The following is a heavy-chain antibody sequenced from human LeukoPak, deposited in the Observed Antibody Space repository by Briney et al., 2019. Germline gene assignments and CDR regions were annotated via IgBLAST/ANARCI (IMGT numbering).Heavy chain of an antibody. J-gene: IGHJ4*02. D-gene: IGHD3-3*01. CDR3: ATTIFGVVTQSY. V-gene: IGHV3-11*06. CDR1: GGSFSAYY. CDR2: ISSRSNYI. Sequence: LSLTCAVYGGSFSAYYWSWIRQSPGKGLEWVSSISSRSNYINYGDSLKGRCTLSRDNAGNSLHLQIDSLRDEDTAVYYCATTIFGVVTQSYWGQGTLLSVSS.